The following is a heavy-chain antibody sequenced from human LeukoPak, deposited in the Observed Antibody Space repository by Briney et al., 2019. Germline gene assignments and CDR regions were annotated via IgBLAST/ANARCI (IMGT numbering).Heavy chain of an antibody. CDR2: FDPEDGET. CDR1: GYTLTELS. CDR3: ATLVGAKNWFDP. Sequence: GASVKVSCKVSGYTLTELSMHWVRQAPGKGLEWMGGFDPEDGETIYAQKFQGRVTTTEDTSTDTAYMELSSLRSEDTAVYYCATLVGAKNWFDPWGQGTLVTVSS. V-gene: IGHV1-24*01. J-gene: IGHJ5*02. D-gene: IGHD1-26*01.